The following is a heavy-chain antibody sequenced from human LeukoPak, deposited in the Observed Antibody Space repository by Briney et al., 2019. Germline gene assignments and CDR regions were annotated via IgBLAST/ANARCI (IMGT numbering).Heavy chain of an antibody. J-gene: IGHJ4*02. Sequence: GGSLRLSCAASGFTFRSYWMHWVRQAPGKGLVWVSRINSDGSSTRYADSVKGRFTISRDNAKNTLYLQMNSLRAEDTAVYYCAKDLAVAGLRLSHFDYWGQGTLVTVSS. CDR1: GFTFRSYW. CDR2: INSDGSST. D-gene: IGHD6-19*01. V-gene: IGHV3-74*01. CDR3: AKDLAVAGLRLSHFDY.